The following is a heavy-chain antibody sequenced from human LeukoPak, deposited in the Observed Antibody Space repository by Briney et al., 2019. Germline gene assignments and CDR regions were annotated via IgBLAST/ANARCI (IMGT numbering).Heavy chain of an antibody. CDR1: GGSFNSYA. CDR2: IIPIFGTA. CDR3: ARSQPLAYFDL. J-gene: IGHJ2*01. Sequence: SVKVSCKASGGSFNSYAISWVRQAPGQGLEWMGGIIPIFGTANYAQKFQGRVTITADKYTNTAYMELSSLRSEGTAVYYCARSQPLAYFDLWGRGTLVTVSS. V-gene: IGHV1-69*06.